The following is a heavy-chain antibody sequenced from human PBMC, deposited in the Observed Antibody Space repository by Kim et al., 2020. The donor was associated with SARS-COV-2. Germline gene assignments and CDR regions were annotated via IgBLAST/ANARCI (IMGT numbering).Heavy chain of an antibody. D-gene: IGHD3-16*02. CDR2: ISSSSSYT. Sequence: GGSLSLSCAASGFTFIDYYMSWIRQAPGKGLEWVSYISSSSSYTNYADSVKGRFTISRDNAKNSLYLQMNSLRAEDTAVYYCARVGYDYVWGSYRDYYYYYGMDVWGQGTTVTVSS. CDR1: GFTFIDYY. CDR3: ARVGYDYVWGSYRDYYYYYGMDV. V-gene: IGHV3-11*05. J-gene: IGHJ6*02.